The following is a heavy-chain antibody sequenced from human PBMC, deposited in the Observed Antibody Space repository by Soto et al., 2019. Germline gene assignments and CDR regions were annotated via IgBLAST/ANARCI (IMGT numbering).Heavy chain of an antibody. Sequence: ASVKVSCKASGGTFSSYTISWVRQAPGQGLEWMGRIIPILGIANYAQKFQGRVTITADKSTSTAYMELSSLRSEDTAVYYCASASSNVVPAATDYYYYYYMDVWGKGTTVTVSS. CDR3: ASASSNVVPAATDYYYYYYMDV. CDR2: IIPILGIA. J-gene: IGHJ6*03. D-gene: IGHD2-2*01. CDR1: GGTFSSYT. V-gene: IGHV1-69*02.